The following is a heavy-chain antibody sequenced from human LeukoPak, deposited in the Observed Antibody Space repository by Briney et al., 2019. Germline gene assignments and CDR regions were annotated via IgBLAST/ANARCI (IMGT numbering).Heavy chain of an antibody. CDR1: GGSISSYY. Sequence: PSETLSLTCTVSGGSISSYYWSWIRQPPGKRLEWIGYIYYSGSTSYNPSLKSRVTMSLDTSKNQFSLRLNSVTAADTAVYYCARLVVAAKGDWFDPWGQGTLVTVSS. CDR2: IYYSGST. CDR3: ARLVVAAKGDWFDP. J-gene: IGHJ5*02. D-gene: IGHD2-15*01. V-gene: IGHV4-59*08.